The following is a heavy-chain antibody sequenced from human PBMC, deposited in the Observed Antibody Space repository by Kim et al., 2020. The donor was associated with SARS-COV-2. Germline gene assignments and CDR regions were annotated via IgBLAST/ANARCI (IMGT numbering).Heavy chain of an antibody. CDR3: ARGSIVATYTPFDY. V-gene: IGHV4-34*01. CDR2: INHSGST. D-gene: IGHD5-12*01. J-gene: IGHJ4*02. Sequence: SETLSLTCAVYGGSFSGYYWSWIRQPPGKGLEWIGEINHSGSTNYNPSLKSRVTISVDTSKNQFSLKLSSVTAADTAVYYCARGSIVATYTPFDYWGQGTLVTVSS. CDR1: GGSFSGYY.